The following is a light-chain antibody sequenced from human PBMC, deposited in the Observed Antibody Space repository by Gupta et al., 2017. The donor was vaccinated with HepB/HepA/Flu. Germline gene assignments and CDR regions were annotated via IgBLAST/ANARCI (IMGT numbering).Light chain of an antibody. CDR1: NSGLKS. CDR2: YDT. J-gene: IGLJ3*02. CDR3: QVWNANSVL. V-gene: IGLV3-21*04. Sequence: SYVLTQTPSVSVAPGETARITCGGDNSGLKSVHWYQQLTGQAPVLVIYYDTNRPSGTPERFSGSNSENTATLTISRVEDGDEDYYYCQVWNANSVLFGGGTKLTVL.